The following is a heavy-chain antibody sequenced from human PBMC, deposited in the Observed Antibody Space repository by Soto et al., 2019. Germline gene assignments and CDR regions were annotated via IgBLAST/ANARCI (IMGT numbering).Heavy chain of an antibody. CDR2: IYYSGST. J-gene: IGHJ5*02. CDR3: ARWPPKSEKYSSRAGFDP. V-gene: IGHV4-30-4*01. Sequence: SETLSLTCTVSGGSISSGDYYWSWIRQPPGKGLEWIGYIYYSGSTYYNPSLKSRVTISVDTSKNQFSLKLSSVTAADTAVYYCARWPPKSEKYSSRAGFDPWGQGTLVTVSS. D-gene: IGHD6-13*01. CDR1: GGSISSGDYY.